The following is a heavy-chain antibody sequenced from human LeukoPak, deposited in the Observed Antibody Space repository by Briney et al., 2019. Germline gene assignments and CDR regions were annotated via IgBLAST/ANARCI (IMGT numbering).Heavy chain of an antibody. V-gene: IGHV3-20*04. Sequence: RSGGSLRLSCVASGFTFDDHDMSWVRQAPGKGLEWVSNINWNGGSTGYADSVKGRFTISRDNAKNSLYLQMNSLRAEDTAFYYWAREKMVGATAWGGLDYWAQGTLVTVSS. CDR3: AREKMVGATAWGGLDY. CDR1: GFTFDDHD. J-gene: IGHJ4*02. CDR2: INWNGGST. D-gene: IGHD1-26*01.